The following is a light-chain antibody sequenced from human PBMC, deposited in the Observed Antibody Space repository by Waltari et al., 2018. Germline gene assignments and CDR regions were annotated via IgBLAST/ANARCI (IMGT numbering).Light chain of an antibody. Sequence: DIQVTQSPSSLSASVGDTVTITCRASQGMNSWLAWYQQKPGKAPRSLIYATSTLQGGTPSRFSGSGSGTDFTLTIDSLQPEDFATDYCQQYYTFPPTFGGGTKVEIK. J-gene: IGKJ4*02. CDR3: QQYYTFPPT. CDR1: QGMNSW. CDR2: ATS. V-gene: IGKV1D-16*01.